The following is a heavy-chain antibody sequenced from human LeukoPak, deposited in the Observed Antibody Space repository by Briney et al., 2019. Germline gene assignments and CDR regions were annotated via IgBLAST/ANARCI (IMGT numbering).Heavy chain of an antibody. V-gene: IGHV1-18*01. CDR1: GYTFTSYG. CDR2: ISAYNGNT. CDR3: ASPAADSSGYYFPFDY. J-gene: IGHJ4*02. Sequence: ASVKVSCKASGYTFTSYGISWVRQAPGQGLEWMGWISAYNGNTNYAQKLQGRVTMTTDTSTSTAYMELRSLRSDDTAVYYCASPAADSSGYYFPFDYWGQGTLVTVSS. D-gene: IGHD3-22*01.